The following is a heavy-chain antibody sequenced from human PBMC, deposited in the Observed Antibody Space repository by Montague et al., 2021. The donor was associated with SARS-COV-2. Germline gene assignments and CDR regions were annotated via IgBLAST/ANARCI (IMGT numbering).Heavy chain of an antibody. Sequence: SETLSLTCVVSDVSLSSSTWWSWVRQSPGKGLEWVGETYLSGFTXYNPPGKSRVTISLDDSRSQFSLRLTSVTAADTAVYFCARGGLGNRGFDYWGQGALVTVSS. CDR2: TYLSGFT. J-gene: IGHJ4*02. V-gene: IGHV4-4*02. CDR3: ARGGLGNRGFDY. D-gene: IGHD3/OR15-3a*01. CDR1: DVSLSSSTW.